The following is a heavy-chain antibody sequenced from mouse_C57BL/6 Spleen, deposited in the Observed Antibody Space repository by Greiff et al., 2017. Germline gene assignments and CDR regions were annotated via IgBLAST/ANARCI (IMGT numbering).Heavy chain of an antibody. CDR1: GYTFTSYW. CDR3: ARYGGNYSWYFDV. J-gene: IGHJ1*03. D-gene: IGHD1-1*02. Sequence: QVQLQQPGTELVKPGASVKLSCKASGYTFTSYWMHWVPQRPGQGLEWIGNINPSNGGTNYNEKFKSKATLTVVKSSSTAYMQLSSLTSEDSAVYYCARYGGNYSWYFDVWGTGTTVTVSS. CDR2: INPSNGGT. V-gene: IGHV1-53*01.